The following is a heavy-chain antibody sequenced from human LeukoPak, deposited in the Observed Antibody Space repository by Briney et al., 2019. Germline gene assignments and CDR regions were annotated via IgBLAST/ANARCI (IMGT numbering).Heavy chain of an antibody. J-gene: IGHJ4*02. CDR2: IYHSGST. CDR3: AGDNGLYFDY. CDR1: GGSISSGGYS. V-gene: IGHV4-30-2*02. D-gene: IGHD1-14*01. Sequence: SQTLSLTCAVSGGSISSGGYSWSWIRQPPGKGLEWIGYIYHSGSTYYNPSLKSRVTISVDRSKNQFSLKLSSVTAADTAVYYCAGDNGLYFDYWGQGTLVTVSS.